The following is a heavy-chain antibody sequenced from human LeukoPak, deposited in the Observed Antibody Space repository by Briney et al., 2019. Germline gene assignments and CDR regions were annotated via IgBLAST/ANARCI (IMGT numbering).Heavy chain of an antibody. CDR2: IYPRDGST. CDR3: ARDQEGFDY. CDR1: GYTFTSNY. Sequence: ASVKVSCKASGYTFTSNYIHWVRQAPGQGLEWMGMIYPRDGSTSYAQVFQGRVTVARDTSTSTVHMELSGLRSEDTAVYYCARDQEGFDYWGQGTLVTVSS. J-gene: IGHJ4*02. V-gene: IGHV1-46*01.